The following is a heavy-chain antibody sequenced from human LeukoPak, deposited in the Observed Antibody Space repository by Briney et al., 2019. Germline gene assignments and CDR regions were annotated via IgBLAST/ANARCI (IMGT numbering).Heavy chain of an antibody. CDR3: ATSAGFRGVATITNSDY. CDR2: FDPEDGET. D-gene: IGHD5-12*01. J-gene: IGHJ4*02. V-gene: IGHV1-24*01. CDR1: GYTLTELS. Sequence: ASVKVSCKVSGYTLTELSMHWVRQAPGKGLEWMGGFDPEDGETIYAQKFQSRVTMTEDTSTDTAYMELSSLRSEDTAVYYCATSAGFRGVATITNSDYWGQGTLVTVSS.